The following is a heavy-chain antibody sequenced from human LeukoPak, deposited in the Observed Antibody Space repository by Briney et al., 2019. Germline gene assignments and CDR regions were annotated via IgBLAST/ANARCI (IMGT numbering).Heavy chain of an antibody. J-gene: IGHJ4*02. CDR1: GFTFSSYA. Sequence: PGGSLRLSCAASGFTFSSYAMHWVRQAPGKGLEWVAVISYDGSNKYYADSVKGRFTISRDNSKNTLYLQMNSLRAEDTAVYYCARALSAGYSSGCGDYWGQGTLVTVSS. CDR3: ARALSAGYSSGCGDY. CDR2: ISYDGSNK. V-gene: IGHV3-30-3*01. D-gene: IGHD6-19*01.